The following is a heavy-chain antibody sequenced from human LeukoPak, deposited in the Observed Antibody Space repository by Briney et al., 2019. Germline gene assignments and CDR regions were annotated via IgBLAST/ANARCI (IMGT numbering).Heavy chain of an antibody. V-gene: IGHV4-59*01. CDR3: ARDLYYDILTGCYGAFDI. Sequence: SETLSLTCTVSGGSISSYYWSWIRQPPGKGLEWIGYIYYSGSTNYNPSLKSRVTISVDTSKNQFSLKLSPVTAADTAVYYCARDLYYDILTGCYGAFDIWGQGTMVTVSS. CDR1: GGSISSYY. D-gene: IGHD3-9*01. J-gene: IGHJ3*02. CDR2: IYYSGST.